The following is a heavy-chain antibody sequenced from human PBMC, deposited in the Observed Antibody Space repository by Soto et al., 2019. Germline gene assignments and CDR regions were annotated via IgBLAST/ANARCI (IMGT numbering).Heavy chain of an antibody. Sequence: QVQLQESGPGLVKPSETLSLTCAVSGGSLTGQHWSWIRQPPGKGLEWMGQIVNSGIARYNPALQSRGAMTIDASKNRFALRLSSVTAADTAVYYCASYIEGNGGRGSWGQGHLVTVSS. CDR3: ASYIEGNGGRGS. V-gene: IGHV4-4*09. D-gene: IGHD4-17*01. CDR2: IVNSGIA. CDR1: GGSLTGQH. J-gene: IGHJ4*02.